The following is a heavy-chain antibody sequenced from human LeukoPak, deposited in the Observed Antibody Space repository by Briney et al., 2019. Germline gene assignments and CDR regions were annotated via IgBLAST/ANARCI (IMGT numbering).Heavy chain of an antibody. J-gene: IGHJ6*02. Sequence: GGSLRLSCAVSGFTFDDYAMHWVRQAPGTGLEWVSGISWNSGSIGYADSVKGRFTISRDNAKNSLYLQMNSLRAEDTALYYCAKDIGLYYYYGMDVWGQGTTVTVSS. CDR3: AKDIGLYYYYGMDV. CDR2: ISWNSGSI. V-gene: IGHV3-9*01. CDR1: GFTFDDYA.